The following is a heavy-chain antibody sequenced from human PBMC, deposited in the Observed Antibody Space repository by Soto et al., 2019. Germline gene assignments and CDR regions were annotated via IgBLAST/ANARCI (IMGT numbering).Heavy chain of an antibody. CDR1: GGSVSNSNYY. D-gene: IGHD2-8*01. Sequence: VSLTCTVSGGSVSNSNYYWGWIRQSPGKGLEWIGSVYYRGRSYCKSSVKNRVTISVDTSKNQFSLNLNSVTDADTAVYYCVCPGTSVLSQAYFDYWGPGALVTVSS. CDR2: VYYRGRS. V-gene: IGHV4-39*01. CDR3: VCPGTSVLSQAYFDY. J-gene: IGHJ4*02.